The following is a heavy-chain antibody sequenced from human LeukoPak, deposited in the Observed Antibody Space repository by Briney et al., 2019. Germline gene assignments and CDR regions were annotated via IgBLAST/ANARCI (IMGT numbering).Heavy chain of an antibody. CDR1: XFTVSSNY. CDR3: ARGSVATLTSDY. CDR2: IYSGGST. D-gene: IGHD5-12*01. Sequence: LSXXASXFTVSSNYMSWVRQAPGKGLEWVSVIYSGGSTYYADSVKGRFTISRDNSKNTLYLQMNSLRAEDTAVYYCARGSVATLTSDYWGQGTLVTVSS. J-gene: IGHJ4*02. V-gene: IGHV3-53*01.